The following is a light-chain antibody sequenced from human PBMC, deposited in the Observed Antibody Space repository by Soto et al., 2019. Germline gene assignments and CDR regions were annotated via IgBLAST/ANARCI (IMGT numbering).Light chain of an antibody. J-gene: IGKJ1*01. CDR1: QSISSY. Sequence: DIQMTQSPSSLSASVGDRVTITCRASQSISSYLNWYQQKPGKVPKLLIYAASTLQSGVPSRFSGSGSGTDFNLTISSLQPEDVATYYCQKYNSAPWTFGQGTKVEIK. CDR2: AAS. V-gene: IGKV1-27*01. CDR3: QKYNSAPWT.